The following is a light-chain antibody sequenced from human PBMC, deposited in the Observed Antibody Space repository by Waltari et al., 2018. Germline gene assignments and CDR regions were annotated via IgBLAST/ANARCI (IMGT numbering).Light chain of an antibody. J-gene: IGLJ2*01. CDR3: SSYTSSSTLV. CDR1: SSDVGGYNY. V-gene: IGLV2-14*01. CDR2: EVI. Sequence: QSALTQPASVAGSPGQSITISCTGTSSDVGGYNYVSWYQQFPGKAPKLLIYEVINRPPGISNRFPGSKAGNTASLASSGLQAEDEADYYCSSYTSSSTLVFGGGTKLTVL.